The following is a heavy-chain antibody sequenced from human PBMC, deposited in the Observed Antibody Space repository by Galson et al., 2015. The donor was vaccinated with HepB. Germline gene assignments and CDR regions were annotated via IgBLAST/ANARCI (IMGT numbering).Heavy chain of an antibody. V-gene: IGHV3-49*03. CDR1: GFTFGDYA. Sequence: SLRLSCAASGFTFGDYAMSWFRQAPGKGLEWVGFIRSKAYGGTTEYAASVKGRFTISRDDSKSIAYLQMNSLKTEDTAVYYCTRDSSSTYYDFWSGYSTPFDYWGQGTLVTVSS. CDR2: IRSKAYGGTT. J-gene: IGHJ4*02. CDR3: TRDSSSTYYDFWSGYSTPFDY. D-gene: IGHD3-3*01.